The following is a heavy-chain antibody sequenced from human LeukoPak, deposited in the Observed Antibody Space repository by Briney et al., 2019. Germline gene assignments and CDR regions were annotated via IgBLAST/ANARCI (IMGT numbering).Heavy chain of an antibody. CDR2: MNPNSGNT. V-gene: IGHV1-8*02. Sequence: ASVKASCKASGYTFTGYYMHWVRQAPGQGLEWMGWMNPNSGNTGYAQKFQGRVTMTRNTSISTAYMELSSLRSEDTAVYYCARGRDYGDYWGQGTLVTVSS. CDR3: ARGRDYGDY. CDR1: GYTFTGYY. J-gene: IGHJ4*02.